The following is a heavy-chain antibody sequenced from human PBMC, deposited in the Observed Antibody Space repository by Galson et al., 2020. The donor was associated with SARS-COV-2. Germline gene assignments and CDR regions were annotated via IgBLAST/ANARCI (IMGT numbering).Heavy chain of an antibody. V-gene: IGHV3-23*01. CDR3: AKDIRGAAATGSHAVEY. Sequence: GGSLRLSCACSGFTFSSFAMGWVRQAPGKGLEWVSVISGSGDDTYYGDSVKGRFTISRDNSRNSLYLQMNSLRADDTAVYYCAKDIRGAAATGSHAVEYWGQGTLVTVAS. CDR2: ISGSGDDT. CDR1: GFTFSSFA. D-gene: IGHD6-13*01. J-gene: IGHJ4*02.